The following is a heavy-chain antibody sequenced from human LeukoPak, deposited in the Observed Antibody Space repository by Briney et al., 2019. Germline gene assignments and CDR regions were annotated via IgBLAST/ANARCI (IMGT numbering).Heavy chain of an antibody. CDR2: ISSSNSYI. CDR3: ATGGVGATSPLFIDY. Sequence: KPGGSLRHSCAASGFTFSSYSMNWVRQAPGKGLEWVSFISSSNSYIYQADSMKGRFTISRDNAKNSLFLQMNSLRAEDTAVYYCATGGVGATSPLFIDYWGQGTLVTVSS. V-gene: IGHV3-21*01. D-gene: IGHD1-26*01. J-gene: IGHJ4*02. CDR1: GFTFSSYS.